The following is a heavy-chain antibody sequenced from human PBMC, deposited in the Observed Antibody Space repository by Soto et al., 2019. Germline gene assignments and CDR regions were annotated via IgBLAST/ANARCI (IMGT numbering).Heavy chain of an antibody. J-gene: IGHJ6*02. CDR3: ARPYNFGVVNYYYGMDV. D-gene: IGHD3-3*01. CDR1: CGSIISSSYY. CDR2: IYYSGST. Sequence: NPSETLSLTCTFSCGSIISSSYYWGWIRQPPGKGLEWIGSIYYSGSTYYNPSLKSRVTISVDTSKNQFSLKLSSVTAADTAVYYCARPYNFGVVNYYYGMDVWGQGTTVTVSS. V-gene: IGHV4-39*01.